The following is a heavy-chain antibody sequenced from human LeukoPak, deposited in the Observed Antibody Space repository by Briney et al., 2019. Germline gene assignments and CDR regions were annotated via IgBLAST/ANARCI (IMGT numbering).Heavy chain of an antibody. CDR3: ARSPYRKSYAAFDY. V-gene: IGHV1-69*05. D-gene: IGHD2-2*01. CDR2: IIPIFGTA. J-gene: IGHJ4*02. CDR1: GGTFSSYA. Sequence: GSSVKVSCRASGGTFSSYAISWVRQAPGQGLEWMGRIIPIFGTANYAQKLQGRVTITTDESTSTAYMELSSLRSEDTAVYYCARSPYRKSYAAFDYWGQGTLVTVSS.